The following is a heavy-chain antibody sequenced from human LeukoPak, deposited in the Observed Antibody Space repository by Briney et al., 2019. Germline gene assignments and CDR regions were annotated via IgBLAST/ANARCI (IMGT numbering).Heavy chain of an antibody. V-gene: IGHV3-9*01. CDR1: GFTFDDYA. CDR2: ISWNSGSI. D-gene: IGHD2-2*01. CDR3: AKVRYCSSTSCLNASDI. J-gene: IGHJ3*02. Sequence: PGGSLRLSCAASGFTFDDYAMHWVRQAPGKGLEWVSGISWNSGSIGYADSVKGRFTISRDNAKNSLYLQMNSLRAEDTALYYCAKVRYCSSTSCLNASDIWGQGTMVTVSS.